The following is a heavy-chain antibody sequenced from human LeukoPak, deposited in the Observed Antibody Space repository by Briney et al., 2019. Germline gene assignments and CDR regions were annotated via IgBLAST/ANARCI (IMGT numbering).Heavy chain of an antibody. D-gene: IGHD2-2*01. Sequence: ASVKVSCKTSGYSFPTYGITWVRQAPGQGLEWMGWISSYNANTNYAQNFQGRVSMTTDTSTNTAYLELRGLRSNDTAVYFCASPAKGAYFYYYKDVWGKGTTVTVSS. CDR2: ISSYNANT. V-gene: IGHV1-18*01. CDR1: GYSFPTYG. CDR3: ASPAKGAYFYYYKDV. J-gene: IGHJ6*03.